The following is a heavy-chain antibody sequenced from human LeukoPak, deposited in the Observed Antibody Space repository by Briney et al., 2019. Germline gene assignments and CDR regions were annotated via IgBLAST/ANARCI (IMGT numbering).Heavy chain of an antibody. CDR3: ARLYSSGWCTNWFDP. Sequence: SETLSLTCTVSGGSYSSSGYYWGCFRQPPGKGLEWIGSLFYSGNAYYNPSLKSRVTISVDTSKNHFSLKLRSVTAADTAVYYCARLYSSGWCTNWFDPWGQGTLVTVSS. CDR1: GGSYSSSGYY. J-gene: IGHJ5*02. D-gene: IGHD6-19*01. CDR2: LFYSGNA. V-gene: IGHV4-39*07.